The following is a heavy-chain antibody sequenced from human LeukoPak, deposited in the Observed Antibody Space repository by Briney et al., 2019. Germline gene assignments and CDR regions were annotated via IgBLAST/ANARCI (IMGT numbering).Heavy chain of an antibody. V-gene: IGHV3-11*04. D-gene: IGHD5-18*01. CDR2: ISSSGSTI. Sequence: PGGSLRLSCAASGFTFSDYYMSWIRQAPGKGLEWVSYISSSGSTIYYADSVKGRFTISRDNAKNSLYLQMNGLRAEDTAVYYCASPAWIQLWDDAFDIWGQGTMVTVSS. CDR1: GFTFSDYY. J-gene: IGHJ3*02. CDR3: ASPAWIQLWDDAFDI.